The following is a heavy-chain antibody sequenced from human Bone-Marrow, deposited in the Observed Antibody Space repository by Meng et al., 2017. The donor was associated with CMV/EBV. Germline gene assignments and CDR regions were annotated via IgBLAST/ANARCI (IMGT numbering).Heavy chain of an antibody. Sequence: SETLSLTCTVSGGSISTYYWNWIRQPPGKGLEWIGYIYYSGSTNYNPSLKSRVTMSVDTSKNQFSLRLSSETAADTAVYYCASGYSFGKFDYWGQGTLVTVPQ. V-gene: IGHV4-59*01. D-gene: IGHD5-18*01. J-gene: IGHJ4*02. CDR3: ASGYSFGKFDY. CDR2: IYYSGST. CDR1: GGSISTYY.